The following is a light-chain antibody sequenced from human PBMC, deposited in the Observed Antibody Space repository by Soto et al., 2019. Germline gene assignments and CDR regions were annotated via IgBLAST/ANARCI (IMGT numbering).Light chain of an antibody. Sequence: DIQMTQSPSSLSASVGDRVTITCRASQSISSYLNWYQQKPGKAPKLLIYAASSLQSGVPSRFSGSGSGTDFTLTISSLQPEDFATYYCQQSSRTPLTGGGGTKVEIK. CDR3: QQSSRTPLT. J-gene: IGKJ4*01. CDR2: AAS. V-gene: IGKV1-39*01. CDR1: QSISSY.